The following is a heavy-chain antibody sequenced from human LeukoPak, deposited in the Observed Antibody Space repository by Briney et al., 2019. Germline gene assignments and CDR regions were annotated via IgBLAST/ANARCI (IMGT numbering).Heavy chain of an antibody. CDR1: GYTFTGYY. CDR2: INPNSGGT. J-gene: IGHJ4*02. D-gene: IGHD3-22*01. Sequence: ASVKVSCKASGYTFTGYYMHWVRQAPGQGLEWMGWINPNSGGTNYAQKFQGRVTITRDTSISTAYMELSRLRSADTAVYYCAPFNYYDSSGYSDYWGQGTLVTVSS. V-gene: IGHV1-2*02. CDR3: APFNYYDSSGYSDY.